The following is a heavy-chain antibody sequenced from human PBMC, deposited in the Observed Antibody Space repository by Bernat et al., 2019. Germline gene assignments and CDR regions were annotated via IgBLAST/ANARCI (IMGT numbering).Heavy chain of an antibody. V-gene: IGHV1-69*04. CDR2: IIPILGIA. CDR1: GGTFSSYA. Sequence: QVQLVQSGAEVKKPGSSVKVSCKASGGTFSSYAISWVRQAPGQGLEWMGRIIPILGIANYAQKFQGRVTITADKSTSTAYMELSSLRSEDTAVYYCAGSGSSSWYSNWFDPWGQGTLVTVSS. CDR3: AGSGSSSWYSNWFDP. D-gene: IGHD6-13*01. J-gene: IGHJ5*02.